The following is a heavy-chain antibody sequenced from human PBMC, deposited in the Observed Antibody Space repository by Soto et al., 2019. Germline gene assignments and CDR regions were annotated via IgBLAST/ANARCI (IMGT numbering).Heavy chain of an antibody. V-gene: IGHV3-21*01. Sequence: EVQLVESGGGLVKPGGSLRLSCAPSGFTFSSYSMNWVRQAPGKGLEWVSSITTGSTYIYYADSVKGRFTISRDNAKNSLYLQMNSLRAEDTAVYYCARVGSGYDLYYFAYWGQGTLVTVSS. CDR1: GFTFSSYS. J-gene: IGHJ4*02. CDR2: ITTGSTYI. CDR3: ARVGSGYDLYYFAY. D-gene: IGHD5-12*01.